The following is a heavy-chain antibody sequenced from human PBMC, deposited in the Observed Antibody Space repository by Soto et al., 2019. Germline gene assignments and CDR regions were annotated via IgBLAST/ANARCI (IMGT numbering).Heavy chain of an antibody. CDR3: AKVTKRAAAGRYEYYNYGMDV. CDR1: GFAFSTYA. Sequence: PGGSLRLSCAASGFAFSTYAMTWVRQAPGKGLEWVSVISGSGGSSYYAASVKGRFTISRSTSKNTLFLQMNGLRAEDTGVYYCAKVTKRAAAGRYEYYNYGMDVWGQENTVTDSS. D-gene: IGHD6-13*01. V-gene: IGHV3-23*01. J-gene: IGHJ6*01. CDR2: ISGSGGSS.